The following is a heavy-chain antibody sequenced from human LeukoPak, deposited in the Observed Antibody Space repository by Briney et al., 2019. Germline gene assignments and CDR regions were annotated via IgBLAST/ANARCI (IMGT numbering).Heavy chain of an antibody. J-gene: IGHJ6*02. CDR3: AKDRGSGWTDENYYGMDV. CDR2: ISYDGSNK. CDR1: GFTFSSYG. D-gene: IGHD6-19*01. V-gene: IGHV3-30*18. Sequence: GRSLRLSCAASGFTFSSYGMHWVRQAPGKGLEWVAVISYDGSNKYYADSVKGRFTISRDNSKNTLYLQMNSLRAEDTAVYYCAKDRGSGWTDENYYGMDVWGQGTTVTVSS.